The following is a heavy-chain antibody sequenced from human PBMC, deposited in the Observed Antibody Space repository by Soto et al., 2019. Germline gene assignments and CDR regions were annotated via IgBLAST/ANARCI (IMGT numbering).Heavy chain of an antibody. J-gene: IGHJ4*02. CDR1: GFTFSSYG. CDR3: ARDSLRYSSGWLSYFDS. D-gene: IGHD6-19*01. V-gene: IGHV3-33*01. Sequence: QVQLVESGGGVVQPGRSLRLSCAASGFTFSSYGMHWVRQAPGKGLEWVAVIWYDGSSKYYADSVKGRFTISRDNSKNTLYLQMNSLRAEDTAVYYCARDSLRYSSGWLSYFDSWGQGTLVTVSS. CDR2: IWYDGSSK.